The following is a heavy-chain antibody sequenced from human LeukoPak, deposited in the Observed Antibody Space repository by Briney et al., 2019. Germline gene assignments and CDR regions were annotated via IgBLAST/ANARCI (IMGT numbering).Heavy chain of an antibody. D-gene: IGHD3-22*01. CDR1: GFTFSSYA. J-gene: IGHJ4*02. Sequence: GGSLRLSCAASGFTFSSYAMSWVRQAPGKGLEWVSAISGSGGSTYYAGSVKGRFTISRDNSKNTLYLQMNSLRAEDTAVYYCAKLTTYYYDSSGSIPDYWGQGTLVTVSS. CDR3: AKLTTYYYDSSGSIPDY. CDR2: ISGSGGST. V-gene: IGHV3-23*01.